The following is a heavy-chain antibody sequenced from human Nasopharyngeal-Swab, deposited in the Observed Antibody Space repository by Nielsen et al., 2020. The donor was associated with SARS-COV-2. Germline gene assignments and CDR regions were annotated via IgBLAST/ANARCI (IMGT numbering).Heavy chain of an antibody. CDR1: GLNFDNYA. Sequence: GGSLRLSCAASGLNFDNYAMLWVRQIPGKGLEWVSAISWNSGNTGYAGSVKGRFTISRDNAKNSVFLQMNSLTPEDTALYYCVKDTDAVVTRALDIWGRGTMVTVSS. CDR2: ISWNSGNT. D-gene: IGHD4-23*01. J-gene: IGHJ3*02. CDR3: VKDTDAVVTRALDI. V-gene: IGHV3-9*01.